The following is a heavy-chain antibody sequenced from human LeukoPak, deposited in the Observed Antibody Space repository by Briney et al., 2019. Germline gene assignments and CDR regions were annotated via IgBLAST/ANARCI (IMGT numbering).Heavy chain of an antibody. D-gene: IGHD2-2*02. V-gene: IGHV4-38-2*01. CDR1: GYSISSGYY. CDR2: IYHSGST. J-gene: IGHJ4*02. CDR3: AKFCIITSCYMGTVDY. Sequence: SETLSLTCAVSGYSISSGYYWGWIRQPPGKGLEWIGSIYHSGSTYYNPSLKSRVTISVDTSKNQFSLKLSSVTAADTAVYYGAKFCIITSCYMGTVDYWGQGTLSPVS.